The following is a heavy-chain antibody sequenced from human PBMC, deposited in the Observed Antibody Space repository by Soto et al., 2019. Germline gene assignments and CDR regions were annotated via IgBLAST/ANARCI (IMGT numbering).Heavy chain of an antibody. D-gene: IGHD2-15*01. J-gene: IGHJ4*02. V-gene: IGHV3-7*01. CDR2: IKQDGSEK. CDR3: ARVLPGGGYPHDYFDY. CDR1: GFTFSSYW. Sequence: GSLRLSCAASGFTFSSYWMSWARQAPGKGLEWVADIKQDGSEKYYVDSVKGRFTISRDNAKNSLYLQMNSLRADDTAVYYCARVLPGGGYPHDYFDYWGQGXLVTVSS.